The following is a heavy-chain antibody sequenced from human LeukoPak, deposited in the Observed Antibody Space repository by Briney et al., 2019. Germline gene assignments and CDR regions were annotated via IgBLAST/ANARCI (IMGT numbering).Heavy chain of an antibody. J-gene: IGHJ4*02. Sequence: GGSLRLSCAASGVTFSSYGMHWVRQAPGKGLEWVALISSDGNDKLYGDSVKGRFTISRDDSKSTLYLQMNSLRAEDTAVYYCTTKVVRGNSGDDYDDWGQGTLVTVSS. CDR2: ISSDGNDK. CDR1: GVTFSSYG. CDR3: TTKVVRGNSGDDYDD. D-gene: IGHD5-12*01. V-gene: IGHV3-30*03.